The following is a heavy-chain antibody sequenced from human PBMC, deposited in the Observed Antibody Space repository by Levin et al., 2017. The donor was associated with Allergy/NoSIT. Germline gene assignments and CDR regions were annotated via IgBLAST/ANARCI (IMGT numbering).Heavy chain of an antibody. Sequence: GGSLRLSCAASGFTFSSYSMNWVRQAPGKGLEWVSYISSSSSTIYYADSVKGRFTISRDNAKNSLYLQMNSLRDEDTAVYYCARERGGYYDFWSGYYQLPYYYYGMDVWGQGTTVTVSS. D-gene: IGHD3-3*01. CDR2: ISSSSSTI. CDR1: GFTFSSYS. V-gene: IGHV3-48*02. CDR3: ARERGGYYDFWSGYYQLPYYYYGMDV. J-gene: IGHJ6*02.